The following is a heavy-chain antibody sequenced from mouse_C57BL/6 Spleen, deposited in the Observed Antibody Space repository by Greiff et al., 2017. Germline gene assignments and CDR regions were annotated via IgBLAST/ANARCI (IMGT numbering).Heavy chain of an antibody. CDR3: ARWGRAFDY. CDR2: IYPGSGNT. J-gene: IGHJ2*01. V-gene: IGHV1-76*01. CDR1: GYTFTDYY. Sequence: VQVVESGAELVRPGASVKLSCKASGYTFTDYYINWVKQRPGQGLEWIARIYPGSGNTYYNEKFKGKATLTAEKSSSTAYMQLSSLTSEDSAVYFCARWGRAFDYWGQGTTLTVSS.